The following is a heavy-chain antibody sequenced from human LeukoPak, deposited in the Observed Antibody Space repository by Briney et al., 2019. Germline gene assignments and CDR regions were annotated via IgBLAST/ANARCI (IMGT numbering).Heavy chain of an antibody. CDR1: GYIFTNHA. V-gene: IGHV1-3*01. Sequence: APVKLSCKASGYIFTNHAMQWVRQAPGQRLEWMGWINAGNGDTKYSQNFQGRFTITRDTSAGTVYMDLSSLRYEDTAVYYCARGFWNRGTWGPYYFDYWGQGTLVTVSS. D-gene: IGHD3-3*01. J-gene: IGHJ4*02. CDR3: ARGFWNRGTWGPYYFDY. CDR2: INAGNGDT.